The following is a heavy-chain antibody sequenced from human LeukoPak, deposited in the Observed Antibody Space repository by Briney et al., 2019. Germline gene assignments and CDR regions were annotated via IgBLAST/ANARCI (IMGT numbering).Heavy chain of an antibody. V-gene: IGHV4-34*01. CDR1: GGSFSGYY. CDR3: AMRCNGSGRRCRDQSLEIDY. J-gene: IGHJ4*02. D-gene: IGHD3-10*01. CDR2: INHSGST. Sequence: SETLSLTCAVYGGSFSGYYWSWIRQPPGKGLEWIGEINHSGSTNYNPSLKSRVTISVDTSKNQFSLKLSSVTAADTAVYYCAMRCNGSGRRCRDQSLEIDYWGQGTLVTVSS.